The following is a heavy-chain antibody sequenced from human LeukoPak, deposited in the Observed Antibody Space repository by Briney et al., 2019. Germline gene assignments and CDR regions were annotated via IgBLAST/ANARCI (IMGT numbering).Heavy chain of an antibody. CDR2: IGDSGSNT. J-gene: IGHJ4*02. CDR1: GFIFSNSA. CDR3: AKVSIVQGAFDY. Sequence: PGGCLGLSCAASGFIFSNSAMTWVRQAPGKGLEWVSVIGDSGSNTYYADSVKGRFTISRDNSKNTLYLQMSSLRAEDTAIYYCAKVSIVQGAFDYWGQGTLVTVSP. D-gene: IGHD3-22*01. V-gene: IGHV3-23*01.